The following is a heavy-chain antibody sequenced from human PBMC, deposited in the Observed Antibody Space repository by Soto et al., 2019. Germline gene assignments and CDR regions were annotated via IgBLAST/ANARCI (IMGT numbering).Heavy chain of an antibody. Sequence: QVQLVQSGAEVKKPGSSVKVSCKASGGTFSSYAISWVRQAPGQGLEWMGGIIPIFGTTNYAQKFQGRVTITADESTSTAYMELSSLRSEDTAVYYCALEGRRIAYTNWFDPWGQGTLVTVSS. CDR2: IIPIFGTT. V-gene: IGHV1-69*01. CDR3: ALEGRRIAYTNWFDP. D-gene: IGHD6-13*01. CDR1: GGTFSSYA. J-gene: IGHJ5*02.